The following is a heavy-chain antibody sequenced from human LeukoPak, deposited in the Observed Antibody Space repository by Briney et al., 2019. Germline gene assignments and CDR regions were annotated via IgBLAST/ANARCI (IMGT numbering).Heavy chain of an antibody. Sequence: GGSLKISCKGSGYRFTRYWIVWVRPMPGKGLEWMGIIYPGDSDTRYSPSFQGQVTISVDKSMSTAYLQWSSLKASDTAMYYCARQPEYCSSTSCYAVDPWGQGTLVTVSS. CDR1: GYRFTRYW. CDR2: IYPGDSDT. J-gene: IGHJ5*02. CDR3: ARQPEYCSSTSCYAVDP. D-gene: IGHD2-2*01. V-gene: IGHV5-51*01.